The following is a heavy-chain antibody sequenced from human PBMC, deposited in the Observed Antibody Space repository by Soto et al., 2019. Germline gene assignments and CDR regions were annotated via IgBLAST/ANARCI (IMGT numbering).Heavy chain of an antibody. Sequence: SVKVSCKASGGTFSSYTISWVRQAPGQGLEWMGRIIPILGIANYAQKFQGRVTITADKSTSTAYMELSSLRFEDTAVYYCARQYVVHWFDPWGQGTLVTVSS. CDR3: ARQYVVHWFDP. J-gene: IGHJ5*01. D-gene: IGHD2-8*01. CDR1: GGTFSSYT. V-gene: IGHV1-69*02. CDR2: IIPILGIA.